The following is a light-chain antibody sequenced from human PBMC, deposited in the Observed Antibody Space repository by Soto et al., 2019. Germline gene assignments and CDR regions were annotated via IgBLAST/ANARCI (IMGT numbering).Light chain of an antibody. CDR3: QQYNSYVYT. V-gene: IGKV1-5*03. CDR1: QSISSW. J-gene: IGKJ2*01. CDR2: KAS. Sequence: DIQMTQSPSTLSASVGDRVTITCRASQSISSWLAWYQQKPGKAPKLLIYKASSLESGVPSRFSGSGSGTEFTLTISSLQPDDFATYYCQQYNSYVYTFGQGTKLKIK.